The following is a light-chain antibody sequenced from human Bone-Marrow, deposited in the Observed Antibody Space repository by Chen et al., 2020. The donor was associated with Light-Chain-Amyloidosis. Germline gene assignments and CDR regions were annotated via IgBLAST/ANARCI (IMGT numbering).Light chain of an antibody. Sequence: QSVLTQPPSASGTPGQRVTISCSGTSSNIGSNYIYWYQQFPGPAPKLLIYRNNQRPSGVTDRFSGSKSGTSASLAISGRRPEDEADYYCSAWDDSLSAVVVGGGTKLTVL. J-gene: IGLJ2*01. V-gene: IGLV1-47*01. CDR1: SSNIGSNY. CDR2: RNN. CDR3: SAWDDSLSAVV.